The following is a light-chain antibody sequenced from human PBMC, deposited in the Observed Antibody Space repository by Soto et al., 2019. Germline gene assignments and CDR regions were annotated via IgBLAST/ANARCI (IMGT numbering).Light chain of an antibody. Sequence: QSALTQPRSVSGSPGQSVTISCTGTSSDVGGHDYVSWYQQHPGKGPQLMIYDVTKRPSGVPDRFSGSKSGTTASLTISGLQAADEADYYCCSYAGSYTWVFGGGTQLTVL. J-gene: IGLJ3*02. CDR1: SSDVGGHDY. V-gene: IGLV2-11*01. CDR3: CSYAGSYTWV. CDR2: DVT.